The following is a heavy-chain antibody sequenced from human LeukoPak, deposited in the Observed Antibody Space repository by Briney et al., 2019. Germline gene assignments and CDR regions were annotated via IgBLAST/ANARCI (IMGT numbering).Heavy chain of an antibody. CDR2: ISSRSSYK. V-gene: IGHV3-21*01. CDR1: GFTFSSYS. CDR3: ASIGYEDYGDAFDI. J-gene: IGHJ3*02. D-gene: IGHD4-17*01. Sequence: GGSLRLSCAASGFTFSSYSMNWVRQAPGKGVEGVSSISSRSSYKYYEDSVKGRVTISRDNAKNSLYLQMNSLRAEDTGVYYCASIGYEDYGDAFDIWGRGTMVTVSS.